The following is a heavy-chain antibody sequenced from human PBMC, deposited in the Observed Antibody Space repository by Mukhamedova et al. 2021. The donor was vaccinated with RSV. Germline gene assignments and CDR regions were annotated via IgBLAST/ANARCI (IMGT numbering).Heavy chain of an antibody. CDR3: ARGLAAAISWFDP. Sequence: GGSTYYADSVKGRFTISRDNSKNTLYLQMNSLRLEDTAVYYRARGLAAAISWFDPWGQGTLVTVSS. J-gene: IGHJ5*02. CDR2: GGST. V-gene: IGHV3-53*01. D-gene: IGHD6-13*01.